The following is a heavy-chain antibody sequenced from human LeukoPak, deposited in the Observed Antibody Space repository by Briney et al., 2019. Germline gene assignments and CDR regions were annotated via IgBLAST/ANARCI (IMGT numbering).Heavy chain of an antibody. J-gene: IGHJ4*02. D-gene: IGHD3-22*01. V-gene: IGHV4-59*01. CDR3: ARAFDYYDSSGYIFDY. CDR2: IYYSGST. Sequence: SETLSLTCTVSGGSISSYYWSWIRQPPGKGLEWIGYIYYSGSTNYNPSLKSRVTISVDTSKNQFSLKLSSVTAADTAVCYCARAFDYYDSSGYIFDYWGQGTLVTVSS. CDR1: GGSISSYY.